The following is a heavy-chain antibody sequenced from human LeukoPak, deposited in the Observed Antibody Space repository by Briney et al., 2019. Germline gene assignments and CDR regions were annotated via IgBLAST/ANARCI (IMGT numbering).Heavy chain of an antibody. CDR1: GFDFSIST. V-gene: IGHV3-30*04. CDR2: ISYDGSNK. CDR3: ARETITPFDY. Sequence: PGGSLRLSRAASGFDFSISTMNWVRQAPGKGLEWVAVISYDGSNKYYADSVKGRFTISRDNSKNTLYLQMNSLRAEDTAVYYCARETITPFDYWGQGTLVTVSS. J-gene: IGHJ4*02. D-gene: IGHD5-24*01.